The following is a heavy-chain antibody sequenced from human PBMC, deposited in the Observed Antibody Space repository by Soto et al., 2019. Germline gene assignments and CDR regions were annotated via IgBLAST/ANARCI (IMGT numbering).Heavy chain of an antibody. CDR1: GFTFSDYA. Sequence: SLRLTCSTYGFTFSDYAISCIRQAPGKGLERECIIRSKANGGTTEYAASVKGRFTITTDDSTSIAYLQLNSLKRKDTAVYYCTLDCGSCGFYVGKFDCWGQGTLGNGSS. J-gene: IGHJ4*02. CDR3: TLDCGSCGFYVGKFDC. D-gene: IGHD3-22*01. V-gene: IGHV3-49*03. CDR2: IRSKANGGTT.